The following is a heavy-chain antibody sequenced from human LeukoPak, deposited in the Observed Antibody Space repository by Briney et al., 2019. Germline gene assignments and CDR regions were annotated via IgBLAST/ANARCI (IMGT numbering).Heavy chain of an antibody. CDR1: GYTYRTYN. CDR2: ISGTGSST. CDR3: ARVLAFSGWFEDY. V-gene: IGHV3-48*01. J-gene: IGHJ4*02. Sequence: GGSLRLSCAASGYTYRTYNMNWVRQAPGKGLEWVSSISGTGSSTYYTDPVNGRFNTSRENAKKSLYLQMNSLRAEDTAVYYCARVLAFSGWFEDYWGQGTLVTVSA. D-gene: IGHD6-19*01.